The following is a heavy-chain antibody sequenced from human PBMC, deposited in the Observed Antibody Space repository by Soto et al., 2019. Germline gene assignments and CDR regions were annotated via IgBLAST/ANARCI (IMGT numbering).Heavy chain of an antibody. CDR1: GGSISRYY. V-gene: IGHV4-59*01. CDR2: IHYSGST. J-gene: IGHJ5*02. Sequence: PSETLSFTCNVSGGSISRYYWSWIRQPPGKGLEWIGYIHYSGSTKYNPSLKSRVTISVDTSKNQFSLKLTSVTAADTAVYFCARVPAVASTIPSLWFDPWGQGTLVTVSS. CDR3: ARVPAVASTIPSLWFDP. D-gene: IGHD6-19*01.